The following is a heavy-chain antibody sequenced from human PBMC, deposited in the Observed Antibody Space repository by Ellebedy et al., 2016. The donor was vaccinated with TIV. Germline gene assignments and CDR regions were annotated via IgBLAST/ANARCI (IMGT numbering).Heavy chain of an antibody. V-gene: IGHV4-59*01. CDR2: MHYTGST. Sequence: SETLSLTXTVSGGSISGYHWNWIRQPPGKGLEWIGYMHYTGSTNYNPSLQSRVTISIDTSKNQFSLNVNSVTAADTAVYFCARSTYGLVGATFDYWGQGTLVTVSS. CDR3: ARSTYGLVGATFDY. D-gene: IGHD1-26*01. CDR1: GGSISGYH. J-gene: IGHJ4*02.